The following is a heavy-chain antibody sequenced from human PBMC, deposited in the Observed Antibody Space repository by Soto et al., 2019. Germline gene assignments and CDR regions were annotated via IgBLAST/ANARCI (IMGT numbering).Heavy chain of an antibody. J-gene: IGHJ4*02. V-gene: IGHV1-2*02. CDR3: GRGRSGQIVVFY. CDR1: GYTFTGHY. D-gene: IGHD1-26*01. CDR2: IGPETGAT. Sequence: ASVKVSCKASGYTFTGHYIHWVRQAPEQGPEWMGEIGPETGATRYAQKFQGRVTMTRDMSITTVYMELNNLSPDDTAVYYCGRGRSGQIVVFYWGQGTPVTV.